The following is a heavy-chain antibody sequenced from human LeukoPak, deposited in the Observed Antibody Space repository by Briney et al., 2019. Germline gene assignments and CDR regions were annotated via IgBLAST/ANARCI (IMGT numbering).Heavy chain of an antibody. CDR1: GFTFSNYW. V-gene: IGHV3-74*03. CDR3: AKRLAMTGTYHFDY. CDR2: IDNAGSIT. J-gene: IGHJ4*02. D-gene: IGHD6-19*01. Sequence: GGSLRLSCAASGFTFSNYWIHWVRQAPGKGLVWVSRIDNAGSITTYADSVKGRFTISRDNAENTLYLQMNSLRAEDTAVYYCAKRLAMTGTYHFDYWGQGTLVTVSS.